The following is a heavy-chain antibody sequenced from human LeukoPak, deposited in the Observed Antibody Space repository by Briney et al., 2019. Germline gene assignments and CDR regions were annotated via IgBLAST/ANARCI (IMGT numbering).Heavy chain of an antibody. Sequence: GASVKVSCKASGYTFTRYAMNWVRQAPGQGLEWMGWISTNTGNPTYAQAFTGRFVFSLDTSVSTAYLQISSLKAEDTAVYYCAREVATIREDAFDIWGQGTMVTASS. D-gene: IGHD5-12*01. J-gene: IGHJ3*02. CDR2: ISTNTGNP. V-gene: IGHV7-4-1*02. CDR1: GYTFTRYA. CDR3: AREVATIREDAFDI.